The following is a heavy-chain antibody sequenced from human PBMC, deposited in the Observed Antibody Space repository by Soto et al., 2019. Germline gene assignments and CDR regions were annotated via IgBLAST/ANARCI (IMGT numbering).Heavy chain of an antibody. J-gene: IGHJ6*03. CDR1: GFTFSSCA. Sequence: EVQLLESGGGLVQPGGSLRLSCAASGFTFSSCAMSWVRQAPGQGLEWVSAISGFGAYTYYADSVEGRFTISRDNSKNTLHLQMDSLRAEDTAVYYCAKGETGTTGNYYYYMDVWGKGTTVTVSS. V-gene: IGHV3-23*01. CDR3: AKGETGTTGNYYYYMDV. CDR2: ISGFGAYT. D-gene: IGHD1-1*01.